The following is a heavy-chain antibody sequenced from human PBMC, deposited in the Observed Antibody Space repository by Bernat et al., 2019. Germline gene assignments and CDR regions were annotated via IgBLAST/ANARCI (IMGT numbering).Heavy chain of an antibody. CDR3: ARESIAVYDILTGYYYFDY. CDR1: GFTFSSYW. D-gene: IGHD3-9*01. J-gene: IGHJ4*02. V-gene: IGHV3-7*03. CDR2: IKQDGSEK. Sequence: EVQLVESGGGLVQPGGSLRLSCAASGFTFSSYWMSWVRQAPGKGLEWVANIKQDGSEKYYVDSVKGRFNISRDNAKNSLYLQMNSLRAEDTAVYYCARESIAVYDILTGYYYFDYWGQGTLVTVSS.